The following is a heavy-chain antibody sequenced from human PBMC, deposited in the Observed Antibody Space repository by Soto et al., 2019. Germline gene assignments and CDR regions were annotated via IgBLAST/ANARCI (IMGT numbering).Heavy chain of an antibody. J-gene: IGHJ6*02. D-gene: IGHD2-2*01. Sequence: ASVKVSCKASGYTFTSYAMHWVRQAPGQRLEWMGWINAGNGNTKYPQKFQGRVTITRDTSASTAYMELSSLRSEDTAVYYCARDPLGYCSSTSCYPYYYYGMDVWGQGTTVTVSS. V-gene: IGHV1-3*01. CDR1: GYTFTSYA. CDR2: INAGNGNT. CDR3: ARDPLGYCSSTSCYPYYYYGMDV.